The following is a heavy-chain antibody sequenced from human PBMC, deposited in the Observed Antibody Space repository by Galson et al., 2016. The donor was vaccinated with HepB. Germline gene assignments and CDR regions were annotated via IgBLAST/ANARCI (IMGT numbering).Heavy chain of an antibody. J-gene: IGHJ5*01. V-gene: IGHV3-NL1*01. CDR1: GFTFTTYG. D-gene: IGHD6-19*01. Sequence: LRLSCAASGFTFTTYGMHWVRQAPGQGLEWVSIIYSGGSTYYADSVKGRFSISRDNSKNTLYLQMDSLRVEDTAVYYCTRDGWTSNWFGYWGQGTLVTVSS. CDR3: TRDGWTSNWFGY. CDR2: IYSGGST.